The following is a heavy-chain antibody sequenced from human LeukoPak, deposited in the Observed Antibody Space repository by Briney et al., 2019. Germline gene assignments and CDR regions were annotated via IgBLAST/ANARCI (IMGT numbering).Heavy chain of an antibody. CDR1: GYTFTGYY. CDR2: INSNNGDT. D-gene: IGHD1-26*01. Sequence: ASVKVSCKASGYTFTGYYLHWVRQAPGQGLEWMGWINSNNGDTKYAQRFQGRVTMTRDTSISTAYMELSRLRSDDTAMYYCARDPILGYSRSKFDYWGQGTLVTVSS. V-gene: IGHV1-2*02. CDR3: ARDPILGYSRSKFDY. J-gene: IGHJ4*02.